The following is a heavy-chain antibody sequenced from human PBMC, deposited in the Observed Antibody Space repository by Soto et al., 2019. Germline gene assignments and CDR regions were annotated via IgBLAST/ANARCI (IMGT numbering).Heavy chain of an antibody. V-gene: IGHV3-64*04. CDR2: ISSNGGST. CDR1: GFTFSSYA. CDR3: AKGRIAAAGRRAFDI. J-gene: IGHJ3*02. Sequence: HPGGSLRLSCSASGFTFSSYAMHWVRQAPGKGLEYVSAISSNGGSTYYADSVKGRFTISRDNSKNTLYLQMHSLRAEDTAVYYCAKGRIAAAGRRAFDIWGQGTRVTVSS. D-gene: IGHD6-13*01.